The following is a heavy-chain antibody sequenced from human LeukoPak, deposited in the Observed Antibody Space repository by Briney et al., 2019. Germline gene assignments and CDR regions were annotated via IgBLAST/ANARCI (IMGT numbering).Heavy chain of an antibody. J-gene: IGHJ4*02. CDR1: GGSISSGGYY. Sequence: PSQTLSLTCTVSGGSISSGGYYWSWIRQHPGKGLEWIGYIYYSGSTYYNPSLKSRVTISVDTSKNQFSLKLSSVTAADTAVYYSASSGSYFPIDYWGQGTLVTVSS. V-gene: IGHV4-31*03. CDR2: IYYSGST. CDR3: ASSGSYFPIDY. D-gene: IGHD1-26*01.